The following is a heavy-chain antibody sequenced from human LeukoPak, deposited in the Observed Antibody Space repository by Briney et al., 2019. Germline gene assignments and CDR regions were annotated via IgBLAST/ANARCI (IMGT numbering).Heavy chain of an antibody. CDR1: GYSFTGYY. CDR3: ARVATIAGTGYFYYFDY. CDR2: INANSGGT. Sequence: ASVKVSCKASGYSFTGYYIHWVRQAPRQGLEWMGWINANSGGTNYAQKFQGRVTMTRDTSITTAYMELSGLRSDDTAVYYCARVATIAGTGYFYYFDYWGQGTLVTVSS. J-gene: IGHJ4*02. V-gene: IGHV1-2*02. D-gene: IGHD5-12*01.